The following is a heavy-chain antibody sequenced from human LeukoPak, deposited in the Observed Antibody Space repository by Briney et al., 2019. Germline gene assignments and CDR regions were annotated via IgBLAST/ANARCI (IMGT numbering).Heavy chain of an antibody. CDR2: ISSSVGIT. J-gene: IGHJ4*02. D-gene: IGHD6-13*01. CDR1: RFTFSSYA. Sequence: GGSLRLSCAASRFTFSSYAMSCVRQAPGKGWEWVSAISSSVGITYYADSVKGRFTISRDNSKNTLYLQINTLRAEDTAVYYCATEMYSSSWALFDYWGQGTLVTVSS. CDR3: ATEMYSSSWALFDY. V-gene: IGHV3-23*01.